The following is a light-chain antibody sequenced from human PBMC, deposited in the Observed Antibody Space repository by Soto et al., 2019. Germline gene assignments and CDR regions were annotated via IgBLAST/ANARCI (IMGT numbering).Light chain of an antibody. CDR2: DNN. CDR1: SSNMENNL. J-gene: IGLJ2*01. CDR3: AIWDSSLRGVV. Sequence: LTQPPSVSAAPGQKVTISCSGSSSNMENNLVSWFQQLPETAPKLLIYDNNKRPSGIPDRFSGSKSGTSATLGITGLQTGDEADYYCAIWDSSLRGVVFGGGTKLTVL. V-gene: IGLV1-51*01.